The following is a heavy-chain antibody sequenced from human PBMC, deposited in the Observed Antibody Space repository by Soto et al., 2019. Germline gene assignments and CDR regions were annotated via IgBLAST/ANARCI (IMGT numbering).Heavy chain of an antibody. V-gene: IGHV1-18*01. D-gene: IGHD3-22*01. Sequence: QVQLVQSGAEVKKPGASVKVSCKASGYTFTSYGISWVRQAPGQGLEWMGWISAYNGNTNYAQKLQGRVTMTTDTSTSTAYMEVRSLRSDDTAVYYCARVTEHITIIVVVPPIYWGHGTLVTVSS. CDR3: ARVTEHITIIVVVPPIY. CDR2: ISAYNGNT. J-gene: IGHJ4*01. CDR1: GYTFTSYG.